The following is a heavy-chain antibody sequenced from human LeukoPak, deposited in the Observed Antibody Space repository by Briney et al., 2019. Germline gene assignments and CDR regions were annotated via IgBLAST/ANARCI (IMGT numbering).Heavy chain of an antibody. CDR1: GYTFTSYD. CDR3: ARNAYNWNEYAFDI. V-gene: IGHV1-8*01. CDR2: MNPNSGNT. Sequence: ASVKVSCKASGYTFTSYDINWVRHATGQGLEWMGWMNPNSGNTGYAQKFQGRVTMTRNTSISTAYMELSSLRSEDTAVYYCARNAYNWNEYAFDIWGQGTMVTVSS. D-gene: IGHD1-1*01. J-gene: IGHJ3*02.